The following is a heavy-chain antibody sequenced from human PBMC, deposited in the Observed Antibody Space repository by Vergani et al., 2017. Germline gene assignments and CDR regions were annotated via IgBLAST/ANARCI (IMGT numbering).Heavy chain of an antibody. CDR3: ARVLAGYYYDSSGYYYFDY. CDR2: IIPILGTA. Sequence: QVQLVQSEAEVKKPGSSVKVSCKASGGTFSSYAISWVRQAPGQGLEWMGRIIPILGTANYAQKFQGRVTITADESTSTAYMELSSLRSEDTAVYYCARVLAGYYYDSSGYYYFDYWGQGTLVTVSS. J-gene: IGHJ4*02. CDR1: GGTFSSYA. V-gene: IGHV1-69*11. D-gene: IGHD3-22*01.